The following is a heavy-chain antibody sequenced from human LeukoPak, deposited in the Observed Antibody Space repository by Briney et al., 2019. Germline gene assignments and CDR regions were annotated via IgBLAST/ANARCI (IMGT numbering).Heavy chain of an antibody. CDR1: GYTFTGYY. J-gene: IGHJ5*02. V-gene: IGHV1-2*02. Sequence: ASVKVSCKASGYTFTGYYIHWVRQAPGQGLEWMGWINPNSGGPNYGQKFQGRVTMTRDTSISTAYMEMSRLRSDDTAVYYCARDVSAVGTNWFDPWGQGNLVTVSS. CDR3: ARDVSAVGTNWFDP. D-gene: IGHD1-1*01. CDR2: INPNSGGP.